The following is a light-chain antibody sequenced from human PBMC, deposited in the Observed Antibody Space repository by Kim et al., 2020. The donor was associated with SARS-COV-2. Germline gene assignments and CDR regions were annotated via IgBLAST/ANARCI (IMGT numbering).Light chain of an antibody. Sequence: PPGKRATPSCAAQKSVSSNYFAWHQNKAGAAPRLIIDGASSRATGTPDRCGGRAWATDSTITSSRVEHEDVAVYCCQQYGSSPRTFGQGTKVDIK. CDR1: KSVSSNY. CDR2: GAS. V-gene: IGKV3-20*01. CDR3: QQYGSSPRT. J-gene: IGKJ1*01.